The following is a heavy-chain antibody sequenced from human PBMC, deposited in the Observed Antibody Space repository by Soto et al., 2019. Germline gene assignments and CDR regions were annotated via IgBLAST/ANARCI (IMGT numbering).Heavy chain of an antibody. Sequence: QVQLQESGPGLVKPSQTLSLTCTVSGGSISSNNYFWSWIRPHPGKGLEWIGYISYTGSAYYSPSLESRVTISVDTSKNQFSLRLNSVTAADTAMYYCEREVVSPTTSEEFDIWGQGTMVTVSS. CDR2: ISYTGSA. CDR1: GGSISSNNYF. CDR3: EREVVSPTTSEEFDI. V-gene: IGHV4-31*03. D-gene: IGHD4-4*01. J-gene: IGHJ3*02.